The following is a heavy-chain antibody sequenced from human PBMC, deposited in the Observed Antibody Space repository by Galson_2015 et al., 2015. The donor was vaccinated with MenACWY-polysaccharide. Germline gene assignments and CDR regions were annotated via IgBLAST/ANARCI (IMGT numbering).Heavy chain of an antibody. J-gene: IGHJ4*02. CDR2: IFHSGTT. CDR3: ARVEKYSGSYYILH. D-gene: IGHD1-26*01. Sequence: ETLSLTCAVSDYSIRSGYFWGWIRQPPGKGLEWIASIFHSGTTYYNPPLKSRVTISVDTSKNQFSLKLSSVTAADTAVYYCARVEKYSGSYYILHWGQGTLVTVSS. V-gene: IGHV4-38-2*01. CDR1: DYSIRSGYF.